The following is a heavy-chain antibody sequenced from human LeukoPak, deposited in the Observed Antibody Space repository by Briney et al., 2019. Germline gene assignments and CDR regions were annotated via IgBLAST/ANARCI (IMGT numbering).Heavy chain of an antibody. CDR2: INSDGSST. Sequence: PGGSLRLSCAASGFTFSSYWMHWVRQAPGKGLVWVSRINSDGSSTSYADSVKGRFTIPRDNAKNTLYLQMNSLRAEDTAVYYCARGLNVLRYFDLLYWGQGTLVTVSS. J-gene: IGHJ4*02. D-gene: IGHD3-9*01. V-gene: IGHV3-74*01. CDR1: GFTFSSYW. CDR3: ARGLNVLRYFDLLY.